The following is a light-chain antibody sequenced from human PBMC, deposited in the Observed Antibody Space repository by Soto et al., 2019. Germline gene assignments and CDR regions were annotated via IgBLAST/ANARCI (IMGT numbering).Light chain of an antibody. CDR2: GAP. J-gene: IGKJ4*01. Sequence: NVLTLNPGTLFLSPGERATLSRRASQSVSSTYLAWYQQKPGQAPRLLIFGAPSRATGIPDRFSGGGSGTDFTLTISRLEPEDCALYYCQQFTSYPVTFGGGTKVDIK. CDR1: QSVSSTY. CDR3: QQFTSYPVT. V-gene: IGKV3-20*01.